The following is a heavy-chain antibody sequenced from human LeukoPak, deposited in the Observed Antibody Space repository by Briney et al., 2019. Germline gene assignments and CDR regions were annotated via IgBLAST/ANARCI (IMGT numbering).Heavy chain of an antibody. CDR2: ISGSGGST. CDR3: AKDLWRSSSMGY. D-gene: IGHD6-13*01. J-gene: IGHJ4*02. CDR1: GFTFSSYA. V-gene: IGHV3-23*01. Sequence: PGGSLRLSCAASGFTFSSYAMSWVRQAPGKGLEWVSAISGSGGSTYYADSVKGRLTISRDNSKNTLYLQMNSLRAEDTAVYYCAKDLWRSSSMGYWGQGTLVTVSS.